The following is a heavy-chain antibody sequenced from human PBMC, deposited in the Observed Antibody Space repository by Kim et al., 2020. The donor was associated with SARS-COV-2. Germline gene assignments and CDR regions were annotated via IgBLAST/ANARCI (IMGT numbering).Heavy chain of an antibody. D-gene: IGHD3-9*01. CDR1: GYTFTSYG. J-gene: IGHJ6*02. Sequence: ASVKVSCKASGYTFTSYGISWVRQAPGQGLEWMGWISAYNGNTNYAQKLQGRVTMTTDTSTSTAYMELRSLRSDDTAVYYCASVRGSPNYYDILTGSPLYYYGMDVWGQGTTVTVSS. CDR3: ASVRGSPNYYDILTGSPLYYYGMDV. CDR2: ISAYNGNT. V-gene: IGHV1-18*01.